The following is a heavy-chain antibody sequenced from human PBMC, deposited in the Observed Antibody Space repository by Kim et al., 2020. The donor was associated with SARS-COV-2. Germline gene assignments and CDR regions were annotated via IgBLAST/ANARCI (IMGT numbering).Heavy chain of an antibody. V-gene: IGHV1-69*13. CDR3: ASPGIAAAAHTEKYYYYYGMDV. J-gene: IGHJ6*02. CDR2: IIPIFGTA. CDR1: GGTFSSYA. D-gene: IGHD6-13*01. Sequence: SVKVSCKASGGTFSSYAISWVRQAPGQGLEWMGGIIPIFGTANYAQKFQGRVTITADESTSTAYMELSSLRSEDTAVYYCASPGIAAAAHTEKYYYYYGMDVWGQGTTVTVSS.